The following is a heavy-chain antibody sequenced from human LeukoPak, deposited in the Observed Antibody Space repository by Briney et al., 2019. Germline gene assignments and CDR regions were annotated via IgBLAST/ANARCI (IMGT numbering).Heavy chain of an antibody. D-gene: IGHD7-27*01. Sequence: PGGSLRLSCSASGFTFSNYAMHWVRQAPGKGLEWISVIYTGGSTSYADSVKGRFTISRDSSTNTLFLQMNSLRAEDTAVYYCARASTLRTGDAHWGQGTLVTVSS. CDR1: GFTFSNYA. J-gene: IGHJ4*02. CDR2: IYTGGST. CDR3: ARASTLRTGDAH. V-gene: IGHV3-66*01.